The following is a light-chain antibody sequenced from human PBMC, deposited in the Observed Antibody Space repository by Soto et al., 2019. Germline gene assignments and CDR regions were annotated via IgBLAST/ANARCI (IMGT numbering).Light chain of an antibody. CDR1: QSVSSN. J-gene: IGKJ5*01. Sequence: EIVMTQSPATLSVSPGQRATLSCRASQSVSSNLAWYQQKPGQAPRLLIYGTSTRATGIPARFSGSGSGTEFTLTISSLQSEDFAVYYCQKYINWPTFGQGTRLEIK. V-gene: IGKV3-15*01. CDR2: GTS. CDR3: QKYINWPT.